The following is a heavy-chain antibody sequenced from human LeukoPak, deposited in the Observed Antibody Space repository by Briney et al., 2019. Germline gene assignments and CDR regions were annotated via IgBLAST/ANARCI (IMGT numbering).Heavy chain of an antibody. CDR2: IWYDGSNK. Sequence: PGGSLRLSCAASGFTFSSYGMHWVRQAPGKGLEWVAVIWYDGSNKYYADSVKGRFTISRDNSKNSLYLQMNSLRAEDTAVYYCARDPGRERNGDFDYWGQGTLVTVSS. D-gene: IGHD1-1*01. V-gene: IGHV3-33*01. J-gene: IGHJ4*02. CDR3: ARDPGRERNGDFDY. CDR1: GFTFSSYG.